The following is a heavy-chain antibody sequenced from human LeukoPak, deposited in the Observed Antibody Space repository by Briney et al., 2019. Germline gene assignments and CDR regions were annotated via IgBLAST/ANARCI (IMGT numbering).Heavy chain of an antibody. CDR2: IYTSGST. CDR3: ARETPGPLGSGYSAFDI. CDR1: GGSISSYY. Sequence: SETLSLTCTVSGGSISSYYWSWIRQPAGKGLEWIGRIYTSGSTNYNPSLKSRVTMSVDTSKNQFSLKLGSVTAADTAVYYCARETPGPLGSGYSAFDIWGQGTMVTVSS. D-gene: IGHD3-22*01. V-gene: IGHV4-4*07. J-gene: IGHJ3*02.